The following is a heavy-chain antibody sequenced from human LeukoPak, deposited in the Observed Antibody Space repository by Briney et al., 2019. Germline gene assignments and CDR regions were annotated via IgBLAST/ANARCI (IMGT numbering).Heavy chain of an antibody. Sequence: SETLSLTCAVYGGSFSGYYWSWIRQPPGKGLEWIGEINHSGSTNYNPSLKSRVTISVDTSKNQFSLKLSSVTAADTAVYYCARGRGAARPRDWGQGTLVTVSS. J-gene: IGHJ4*02. V-gene: IGHV4-34*01. CDR1: GGSFSGYY. CDR2: INHSGST. CDR3: ARGRGAARPRD. D-gene: IGHD6-6*01.